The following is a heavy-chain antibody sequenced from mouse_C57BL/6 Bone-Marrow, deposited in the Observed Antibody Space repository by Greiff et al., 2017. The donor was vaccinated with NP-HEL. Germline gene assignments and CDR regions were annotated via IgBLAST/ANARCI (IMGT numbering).Heavy chain of an antibody. V-gene: IGHV1-64*01. CDR1: W. CDR2: IHPNSGST. Sequence: QVQLQQPGAELVKPGASVKLSYWMHWVKQRPGQGLEWIGMIHPNSGSTNYNEKFKSKATLTVDNSSSTAYMQLRSLTSEDSAVDDCARGITTVEYYFDDWGKGTTLTVSS. D-gene: IGHD1-1*01. CDR3: ARGITTVEYYFDD. J-gene: IGHJ2*01.